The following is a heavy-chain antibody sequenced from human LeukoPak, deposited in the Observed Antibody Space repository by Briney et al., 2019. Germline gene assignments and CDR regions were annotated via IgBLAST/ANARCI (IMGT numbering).Heavy chain of an antibody. D-gene: IGHD6-19*01. Sequence: VASVKVSCKASAYTFTGYYMHWVRQAPGQGLEWMGWINPDSGGTNYAQKFQGRVTMTRDTFISTAYMEVSRLRSDDTAVYYCAREGSGWYGNFDYWGQGTMVTVSS. CDR1: AYTFTGYY. V-gene: IGHV1-2*02. CDR3: AREGSGWYGNFDY. J-gene: IGHJ4*02. CDR2: INPDSGGT.